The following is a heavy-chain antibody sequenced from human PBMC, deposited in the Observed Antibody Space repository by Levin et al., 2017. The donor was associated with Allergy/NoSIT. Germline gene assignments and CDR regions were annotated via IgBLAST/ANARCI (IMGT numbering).Heavy chain of an antibody. CDR3: ARGAYCGGDCYSE. J-gene: IGHJ4*02. Sequence: KPGGSLRLSCAASGFTFSDYYMSWIRQAPGKGLEWVSYISSSSSYTNYADSVKGRFTISRDNAKNSLYLQMNSLRAEDTAVYYCARGAYCGGDCYSEWGQGTLVTVSS. CDR1: GFTFSDYY. CDR2: ISSSSSYT. V-gene: IGHV3-11*05. D-gene: IGHD2-21*02.